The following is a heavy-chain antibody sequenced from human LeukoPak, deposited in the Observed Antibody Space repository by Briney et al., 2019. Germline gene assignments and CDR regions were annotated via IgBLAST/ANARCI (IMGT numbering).Heavy chain of an antibody. J-gene: IGHJ4*02. CDR2: IYHSGNT. Sequence: PSETLSLTCTVSGGSISSYYWSWIRQPPGKGLEWIGEIYHSGNTNYNPPLKSRVTISLDKSKNQFSLKLNSVTAADTAVYYCARVGALGGHDFWGQGSLVTVSS. CDR1: GGSISSYY. V-gene: IGHV4-59*12. CDR3: ARVGALGGHDF. D-gene: IGHD1-26*01.